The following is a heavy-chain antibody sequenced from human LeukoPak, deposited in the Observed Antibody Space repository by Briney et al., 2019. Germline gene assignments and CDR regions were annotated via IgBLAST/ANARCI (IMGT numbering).Heavy chain of an antibody. CDR1: GFTFSDYY. Sequence: PGGSLRLSCAASGFTFSDYYMSWVRRAPGKGLEWVSYISSSGSTIYYADSVKGRFTISRDNAKNSLYLQMNSLRAEDTAVYYCARDCYEYGEYYFDYWGQGTLVTVSS. D-gene: IGHD3-10*01. CDR3: ARDCYEYGEYYFDY. CDR2: ISSSGSTI. V-gene: IGHV3-11*04. J-gene: IGHJ4*02.